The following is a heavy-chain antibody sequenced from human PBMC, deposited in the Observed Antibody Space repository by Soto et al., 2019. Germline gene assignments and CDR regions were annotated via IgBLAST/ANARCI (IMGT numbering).Heavy chain of an antibody. V-gene: IGHV6-1*01. D-gene: IGHD1-26*01. CDR3: ARGEQYSGRIFDY. J-gene: IGHJ4*01. CDR1: GDSVSSNSAG. CDR2: TYYRTKWYY. Sequence: SQTLSLTCDITGDSVSSNSAGWSWVRQSPSRGLEWLGRTYYRTKWYYEYAVSVRGRITINPATSKKLSALQPNSVTPEDTAMYFCARGEQYSGRIFDYWGQGTLVTVSS.